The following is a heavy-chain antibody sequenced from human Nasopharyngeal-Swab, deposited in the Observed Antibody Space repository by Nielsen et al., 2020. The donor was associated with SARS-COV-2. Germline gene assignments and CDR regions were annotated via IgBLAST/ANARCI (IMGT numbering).Heavy chain of an antibody. Sequence: GGSLRLSCAASGITFSNHAMTWVRQAPGKGLEWVSAISIYGDKTYYADSVRGRFTISRDNSKNTLYLEMNSLRVGDTAMYYCAQEEVPNDYWGQGTLVNVSS. CDR1: GITFSNHA. J-gene: IGHJ4*02. V-gene: IGHV3-23*01. CDR3: AQEEVPNDY. CDR2: ISIYGDKT.